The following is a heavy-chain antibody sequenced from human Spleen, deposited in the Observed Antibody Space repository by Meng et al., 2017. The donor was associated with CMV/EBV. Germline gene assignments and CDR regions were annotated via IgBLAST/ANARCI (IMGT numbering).Heavy chain of an antibody. V-gene: IGHV3-30-3*01. Sequence: SGVTFSSYAMHWVRQAPGKVLEWVAVRSYDGSNKYYADSVKGRFTISRDNSKNTLYLQMNSLRAEDTAVYYCARDSHSSGSGYFDYWGQGTLVTVSS. CDR3: ARDSHSSGSGYFDY. CDR2: RSYDGSNK. J-gene: IGHJ4*02. D-gene: IGHD6-19*01. CDR1: GVTFSSYA.